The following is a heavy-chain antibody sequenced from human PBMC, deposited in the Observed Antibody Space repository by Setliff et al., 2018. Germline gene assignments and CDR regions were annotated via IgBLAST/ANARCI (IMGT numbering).Heavy chain of an antibody. Sequence: GASVKVSCKASGYTFTNYGISWVRQAPGQGLEWMGWISASNGNTNSAQKLQGRVAMTTDTSTSTAYMELRSLRSDDTAVYYCARQDRFYDRSVFVEYFQHWGQGALVTVSS. V-gene: IGHV1-18*01. D-gene: IGHD3-22*01. CDR2: ISASNGNT. CDR1: GYTFTNYG. J-gene: IGHJ1*01. CDR3: ARQDRFYDRSVFVEYFQH.